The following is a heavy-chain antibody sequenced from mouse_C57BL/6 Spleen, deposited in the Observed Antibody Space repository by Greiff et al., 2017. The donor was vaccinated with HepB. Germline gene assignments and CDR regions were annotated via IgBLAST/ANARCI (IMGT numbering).Heavy chain of an antibody. V-gene: IGHV1-55*01. D-gene: IGHD2-4*01. Sequence: QVQLQQPGAELVKPGASVKMSCKASGYTFTSYWITWVKQRPGQGLEWIGDIYPGSGSTNYNEKFKSKATLTVDTSSSTAYMQLSSLTSEDSAVYYCARGGVYYDYDGWFAYWGQGTLVTVSA. CDR3: ARGGVYYDYDGWFAY. J-gene: IGHJ3*01. CDR1: GYTFTSYW. CDR2: IYPGSGST.